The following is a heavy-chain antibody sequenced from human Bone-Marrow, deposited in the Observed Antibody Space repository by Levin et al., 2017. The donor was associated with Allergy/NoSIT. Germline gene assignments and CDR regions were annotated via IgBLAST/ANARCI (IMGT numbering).Heavy chain of an antibody. J-gene: IGHJ4*02. CDR2: ITTSSSYI. D-gene: IGHD2-2*01. V-gene: IGHV3-21*06. CDR3: ARAAQLGYCTSTSCPTPDF. CDR1: GFSFSRYS. Sequence: GGSLRLSCVASGFSFSRYSMNWVRQAPGKGLEWVSSITTSSSYIYYADSVKGRFTISRDNAKNTLYQQMNSLRAEDTAVYFCARAAQLGYCTSTSCPTPDFWGQGTLVTVSS.